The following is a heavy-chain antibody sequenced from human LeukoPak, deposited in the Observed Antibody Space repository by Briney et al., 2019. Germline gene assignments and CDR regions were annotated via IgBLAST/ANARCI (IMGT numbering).Heavy chain of an antibody. CDR3: ARAFLERDFDY. D-gene: IGHD2/OR15-2a*01. CDR1: GFTFSSYW. Sequence: GGSLRLSCAASGFTFSSYWMSWVRQAPGKGLEWVANIKQDGSEKYYVDSVKGRSTISRDNAKNSLYLQMNSLRAEDTAVYYCARAFLERDFDYWGQGTLVTVSS. V-gene: IGHV3-7*01. J-gene: IGHJ4*02. CDR2: IKQDGSEK.